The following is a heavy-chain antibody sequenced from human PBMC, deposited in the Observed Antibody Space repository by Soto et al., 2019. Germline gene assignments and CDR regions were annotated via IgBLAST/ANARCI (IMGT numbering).Heavy chain of an antibody. J-gene: IGHJ4*02. CDR1: GYIFTSYG. D-gene: IGHD2-21*01. Sequence: QVQLVQSGAEVKKPGASVKVSCKASGYIFTSYGIRWVRQAPGQGLEWMGWISADTGNTKSAQKLQGRVSLTTDTSTSTAYMDLRSLRSDDTAVYYCARGCGPYEGIDHWGQGTLVTVSS. CDR3: ARGCGPYEGIDH. V-gene: IGHV1-18*01. CDR2: ISADTGNT.